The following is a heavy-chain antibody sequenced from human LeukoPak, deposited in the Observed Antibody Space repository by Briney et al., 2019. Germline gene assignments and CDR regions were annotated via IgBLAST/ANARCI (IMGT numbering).Heavy chain of an antibody. D-gene: IGHD6-13*01. CDR1: GGSISSGDYY. Sequence: PSQTLSLTCTVSGGSISSGDYYWSWIRHPPKKGLEWIGYIYYSGSTYYNPSLKSRVTIAVDTSKKQFPLKLSSVTAADTAVYYCARAGINNWFDPWGQGTLVTVSS. V-gene: IGHV4-30-4*08. J-gene: IGHJ5*02. CDR3: ARAGINNWFDP. CDR2: IYYSGST.